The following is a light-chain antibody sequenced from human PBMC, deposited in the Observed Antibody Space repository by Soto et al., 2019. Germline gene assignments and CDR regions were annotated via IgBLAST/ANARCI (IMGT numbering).Light chain of an antibody. CDR3: SSYAGNNNLV. V-gene: IGLV2-8*01. CDR1: GSDVGGYNY. CDR2: EVS. Sequence: QSALTQPPSASGSPGQSVTISCTGTGSDVGGYNYVSWYQQHPGKAPKLMIYEVSKRPSGVPDRFSGSKSGNTASLTVSGLQPEDEDDYHCSSYAGNNNLVFGGGTKLTVL. J-gene: IGLJ2*01.